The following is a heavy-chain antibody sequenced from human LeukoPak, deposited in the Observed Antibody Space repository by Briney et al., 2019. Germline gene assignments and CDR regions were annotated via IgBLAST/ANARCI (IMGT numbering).Heavy chain of an antibody. D-gene: IGHD2-8*01. V-gene: IGHV5-51*01. CDR3: ARSAGHCSDGLCYAYNWFDL. J-gene: IGHJ5*02. Sequence: GESLKISCEASGHAFTNSWIAWVRQKPGKGPEWMGLIYPDDSDTRYNPSFQGQVIISADKSISTAYLQWSSLKASDTAMYYCARSAGHCSDGLCYAYNWFDLWGQGTLVTVSS. CDR2: IYPDDSDT. CDR1: GHAFTNSW.